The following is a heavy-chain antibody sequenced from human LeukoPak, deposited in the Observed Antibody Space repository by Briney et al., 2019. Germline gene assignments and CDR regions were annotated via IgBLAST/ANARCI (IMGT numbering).Heavy chain of an antibody. Sequence: GASVKVSCKASGYTFTGYYMHWVRQAPGQGLEWMGWINPNSGGTNYAQKLQGRVTMTTDTSTSTAYMELRSLRSDDTAVYYCARDPSSSGYLYYFDYWGQGTLVTVSS. V-gene: IGHV1-2*02. CDR1: GYTFTGYY. D-gene: IGHD3-22*01. J-gene: IGHJ4*02. CDR2: INPNSGGT. CDR3: ARDPSSSGYLYYFDY.